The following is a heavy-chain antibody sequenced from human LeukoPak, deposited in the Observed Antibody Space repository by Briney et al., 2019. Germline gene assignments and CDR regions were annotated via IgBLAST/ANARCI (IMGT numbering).Heavy chain of an antibody. V-gene: IGHV4-4*07. Sequence: PSETLSLTCTVSGGSISSYYWSWIRQPAGRGLEWIGRIYTSGSTNYNPSLKSRVTMSVDTSKNQFSLRLSSVTAADTAVYYCARGTKYDSSGYFSSNYWGQGTLVTVSS. CDR2: IYTSGST. J-gene: IGHJ4*02. CDR3: ARGTKYDSSGYFSSNY. D-gene: IGHD3-22*01. CDR1: GGSISSYY.